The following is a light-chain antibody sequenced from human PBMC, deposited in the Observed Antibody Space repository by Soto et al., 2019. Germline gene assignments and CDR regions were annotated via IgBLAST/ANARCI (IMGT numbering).Light chain of an antibody. J-gene: IGKJ1*01. Sequence: EIVMTQSPATLSVFPGERATLSCRASQSVSSNLAWYQQKPGQAPRLLIYRASTSDTGIPARFSGSGSGTEFNLTISSLQSEDFAVYYCQHYNNWPPWTLGQGTKVEIK. CDR2: RAS. CDR3: QHYNNWPPWT. V-gene: IGKV3-15*01. CDR1: QSVSSN.